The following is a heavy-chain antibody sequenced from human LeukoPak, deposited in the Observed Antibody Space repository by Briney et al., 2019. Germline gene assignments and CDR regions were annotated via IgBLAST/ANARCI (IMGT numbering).Heavy chain of an antibody. CDR1: GYTFTGYY. CDR2: INPNSGGT. V-gene: IGHV1-2*02. J-gene: IGHJ3*02. CDR3: ARDHLNGYNGRAFDI. D-gene: IGHD5-24*01. Sequence: GASVKVSCKASGYTFTGYYMHWVRQAPGQGLEWMGWINPNSGGTNYAQKLQGRVTMTTDTSTSTAYMELRSLRSDDTAVYYCARDHLNGYNGRAFDIWGQGTMVTVSS.